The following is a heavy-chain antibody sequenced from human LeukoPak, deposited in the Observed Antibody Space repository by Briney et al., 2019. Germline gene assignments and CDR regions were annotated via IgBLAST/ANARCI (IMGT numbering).Heavy chain of an antibody. CDR2: IIPIFGTA. CDR3: AGAPYYDFWSGYSNDYYYYGMDV. Sequence: SVKVSCKASGGTFSSYAISWVRQAPGQGLEWMGGIIPIFGTANYAQKFQGRVTITADESTSTAYMELSSLRSEDTAVYYCAGAPYYDFWSGYSNDYYYYGMDVWGQGTTVTVSS. D-gene: IGHD3-3*01. V-gene: IGHV1-69*13. CDR1: GGTFSSYA. J-gene: IGHJ6*02.